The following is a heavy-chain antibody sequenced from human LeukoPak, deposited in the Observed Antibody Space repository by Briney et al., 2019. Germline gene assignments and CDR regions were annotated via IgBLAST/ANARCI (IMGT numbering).Heavy chain of an antibody. Sequence: SGGSLRLSCAASGFTFSSYEMNWVRQAPGKGLEWVSYIRSSGNTIYYADSVKGRFTISRDNAKISLYLQMNSLRAEDTAVYYCARGAWSGSYLGAFDIWGQGTMVTVSS. J-gene: IGHJ3*02. CDR2: IRSSGNTI. CDR3: ARGAWSGSYLGAFDI. CDR1: GFTFSSYE. D-gene: IGHD3-3*01. V-gene: IGHV3-48*03.